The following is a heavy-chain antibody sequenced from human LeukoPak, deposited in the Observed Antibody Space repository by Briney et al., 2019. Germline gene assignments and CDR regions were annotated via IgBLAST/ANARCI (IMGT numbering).Heavy chain of an antibody. CDR2: IYYGGHT. J-gene: IGHJ6*02. CDR1: GDSITNGPYY. CDR3: ARGTYDSYGMDV. D-gene: IGHD3-10*01. V-gene: IGHV4-31*03. Sequence: SETLSLTCTVSGDSITNGPYYWTWIRQHPGTGLEWIGYIYYGGHTYYNPSLKSRLTTSVDTSKNQFSLNLSSVTAADTAVCFCARGTYDSYGMDVWGQGTTVTVSS.